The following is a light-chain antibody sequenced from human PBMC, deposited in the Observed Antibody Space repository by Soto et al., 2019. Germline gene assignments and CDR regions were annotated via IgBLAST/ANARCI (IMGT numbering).Light chain of an antibody. CDR3: QQYDNLPIT. J-gene: IGKJ5*01. Sequence: DIQMTPSPSSLSASVGDRVTITCQASKYISNYLNWYQQKPGKAPKLLIYDASNLETGVPSRFSGSGSGTDFTFTISSLQPEDIATYYCQQYDNLPITFGQGTRLEIK. CDR1: KYISNY. CDR2: DAS. V-gene: IGKV1-33*01.